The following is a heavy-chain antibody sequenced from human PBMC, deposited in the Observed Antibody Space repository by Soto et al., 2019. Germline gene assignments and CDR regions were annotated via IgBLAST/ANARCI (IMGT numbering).Heavy chain of an antibody. CDR1: GFTFSDYD. D-gene: IGHD6-6*01. V-gene: IGHV3-11*01. J-gene: IGHJ4*02. Sequence: QVQLAESGGGLVEPGGHLRISCAASGFTFSDYDMSWIRQSPGKGLEWVSFVSSSGTTMYFADSVKGRFTISRDNAKNSLYLQMNSPRAEDTAVYYCARMGPRTARPSYWGQGTLVTVSS. CDR3: ARMGPRTARPSY. CDR2: VSSSGTTM.